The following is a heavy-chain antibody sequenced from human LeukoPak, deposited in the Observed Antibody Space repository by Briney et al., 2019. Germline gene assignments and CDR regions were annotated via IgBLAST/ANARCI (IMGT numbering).Heavy chain of an antibody. CDR2: IKSKTDGGTT. CDR3: STTYYYDSSEGY. D-gene: IGHD3-22*01. V-gene: IGHV3-15*01. CDR1: GFSFKNYA. Sequence: GGSLRLSCAASGFSFKNYAMSWVRQAPGKGLEWVGRIKSKTDGGTTDCAAPVKGRFTISRDDSKNTLYLQMNSLKTEDTAVYYCSTTYYYDSSEGYWGQGTLVTVSS. J-gene: IGHJ4*02.